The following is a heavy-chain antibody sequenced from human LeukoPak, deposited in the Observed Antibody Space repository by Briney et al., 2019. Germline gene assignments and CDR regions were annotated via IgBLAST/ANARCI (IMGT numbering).Heavy chain of an antibody. CDR2: IYYSGNT. CDR3: ARHPFDH. Sequence: SETLSLTCTVSGGSISSSSYFCAWIRQSPGKGLEWIGSIYYSGNTYYNPSLKSRVTISLDTSKNQVSLNLNSVTAADTAVYYCARHPFDHWGQGTLVTVSS. CDR1: GGSISSSSYF. J-gene: IGHJ4*02. V-gene: IGHV4-39*01.